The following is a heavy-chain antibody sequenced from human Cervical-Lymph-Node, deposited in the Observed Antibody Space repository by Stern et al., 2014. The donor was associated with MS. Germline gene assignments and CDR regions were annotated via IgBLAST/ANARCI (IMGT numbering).Heavy chain of an antibody. V-gene: IGHV3-30*18. D-gene: IGHD6-13*01. CDR1: GFTFKNHG. CDR3: AKDGAAATRAYYLDH. CDR2: ISYDGMSK. J-gene: IGHJ4*02. Sequence: VHLVESGGGVVQPGGSLRLSCAASGFTFKNHGMHWVRQAPGKGLEWVAVISYDGMSKYDADSVKGRVAISRDDSKNTVYLQMNSLKVEDTAVYYCAKDGAAATRAYYLDHWGQGTLVTVSS.